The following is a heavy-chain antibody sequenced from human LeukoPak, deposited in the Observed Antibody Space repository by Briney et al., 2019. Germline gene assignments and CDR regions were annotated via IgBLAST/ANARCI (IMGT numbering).Heavy chain of an antibody. D-gene: IGHD5-12*01. CDR1: GFTFGDYA. Sequence: GRSMRLSCTAYGFTFGDYAMSWVRQAPGKGLGWVGFIRSKAYGGTTEYAASVKGRFTISRDDSKSIAYLQMNSLKTEDTAVYYCTRDRHIVATLLLLDYWGQGTLVTVSS. V-gene: IGHV3-49*04. J-gene: IGHJ4*02. CDR2: IRSKAYGGTT. CDR3: TRDRHIVATLLLLDY.